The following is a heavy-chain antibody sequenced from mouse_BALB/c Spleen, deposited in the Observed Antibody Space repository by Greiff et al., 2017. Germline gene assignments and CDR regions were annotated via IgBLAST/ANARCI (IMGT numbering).Heavy chain of an antibody. J-gene: IGHJ2*01. CDR1: GFSLTSYG. CDR2: IWAGGST. Sequence: VNLVESGPGLVAPSQSLSITCTVSGFSLTSYGVHWVRQPPGKGLEWLGVIWAGGSTNYNSALMSRLSISKDNSKSQVFLKMNSLQTDDTAMYYCARYYGYDGMDYWGQGTTLTVSS. V-gene: IGHV2-9*02. CDR3: ARYYGYDGMDY. D-gene: IGHD2-2*01.